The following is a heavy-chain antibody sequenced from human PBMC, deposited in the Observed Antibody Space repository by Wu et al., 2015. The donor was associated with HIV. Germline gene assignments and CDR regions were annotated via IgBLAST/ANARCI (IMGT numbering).Heavy chain of an antibody. J-gene: IGHJ4*02. V-gene: IGHV1-69*12. Sequence: QVQLIQSEAEVKKPGSSVRVSCKASGGTFSSYAFSWVRQAPGQGLEWMGGIIPISNKADYAQKFQGRITITADESTRTIYMVLTGLRSEDTAIYFCARDLLWGEDFWGQGTLVTVSS. CDR3: ARDLLWGEDF. CDR1: GGTFSSYA. CDR2: IIPISNKA. D-gene: IGHD2-21*01.